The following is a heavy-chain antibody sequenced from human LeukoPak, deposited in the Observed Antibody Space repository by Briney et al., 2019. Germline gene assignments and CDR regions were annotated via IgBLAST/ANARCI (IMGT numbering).Heavy chain of an antibody. CDR3: ARALYSSSWYRFFDY. J-gene: IGHJ4*02. D-gene: IGHD6-13*01. CDR2: ISPGGGTT. V-gene: IGHV3-23*01. Sequence: GGSLRLSCAVSGFAFGSEAMSWVRQSPARGLEWVASISPGGGTTYYADYVKGRFTISRDNSKNTLYLQMNSLRAEDTAVYYCARALYSSSWYRFFDYWGQGTLVTVSS. CDR1: GFAFGSEA.